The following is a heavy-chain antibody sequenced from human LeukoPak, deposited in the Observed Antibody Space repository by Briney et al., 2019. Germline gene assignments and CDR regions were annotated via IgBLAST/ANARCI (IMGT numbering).Heavy chain of an antibody. CDR1: GGSISSGSYY. D-gene: IGHD1-1*01. CDR2: IYTSGRT. CDR3: ARSWNSPRNYYYYYMAA. J-gene: IGHJ6*03. Sequence: PSQALSLTCTVSGGSISSGSYYWRWLRQPAGRGGEWVGRIYTSGRTNYNTSRKGRITISESTSKNQFSLKLSSVTAADTAVYYCARSWNSPRNYYYYYMAAGGKGPTVTVS. V-gene: IGHV4-61*02.